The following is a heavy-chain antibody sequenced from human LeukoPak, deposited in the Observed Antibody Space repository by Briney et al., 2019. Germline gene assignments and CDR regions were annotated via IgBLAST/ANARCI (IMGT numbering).Heavy chain of an antibody. V-gene: IGHV1-2*02. CDR2: INPNSGGT. CDR1: GYTFTGYY. D-gene: IGHD4-17*01. J-gene: IGHJ5*02. CDR3: ARGPHYGSLIPYNWFDP. Sequence: ASVKVSCKASGYTFTGYYMHWVRQAPGQGLEWMEWINPNSGGTNYAQKFQGRVTMTRDTSISTAYMELSRLRSDDTAVYYCARGPHYGSLIPYNWFDPWGQGTLVTVSS.